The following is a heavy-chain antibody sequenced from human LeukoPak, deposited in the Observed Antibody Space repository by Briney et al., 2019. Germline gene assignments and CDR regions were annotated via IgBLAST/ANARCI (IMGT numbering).Heavy chain of an antibody. CDR2: IYYSGST. D-gene: IGHD3-9*01. CDR1: GGSISSSSYY. Sequence: SETLSLTCTVSGGSISSSSYYWGWIRQPPGKGLEWIGSIYYSGSTYYNPSLKSRVTISVDTSKNQFSLKLSSVTAADTAVYYCARVSYDILTGHFDYWGQGTLVTVSS. J-gene: IGHJ4*02. CDR3: ARVSYDILTGHFDY. V-gene: IGHV4-39*07.